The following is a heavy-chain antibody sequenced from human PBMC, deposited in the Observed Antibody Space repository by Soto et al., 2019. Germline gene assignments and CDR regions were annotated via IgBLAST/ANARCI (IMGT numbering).Heavy chain of an antibody. CDR1: GGSFSGYY. Sequence: SETLSLTCAVYGGSFSGYYWSWIRQPPVKGLEWIGEINHSGSTNYNPSLKSRVTISVDTSKNQFSLKLSSVTAADTAVYYCARGSMPYYFDYWGQGTLVTVSS. D-gene: IGHD2-2*01. CDR3: ARGSMPYYFDY. V-gene: IGHV4-34*01. CDR2: INHSGST. J-gene: IGHJ4*02.